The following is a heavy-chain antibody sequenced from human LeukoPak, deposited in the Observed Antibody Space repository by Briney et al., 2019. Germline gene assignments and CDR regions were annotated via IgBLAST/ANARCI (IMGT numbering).Heavy chain of an antibody. D-gene: IGHD6-13*01. CDR2: INPSGGST. CDR1: GYTFTSYY. CDR3: ARDLGIAAAVRYFDY. Sequence: ASVKVSCKASGYTFTSYYMHWVRQAPGQGLEWMGIINPSGGSTSYAQKFQGRVTMTRDTSTSTVYMELSGLRSEDTAVYYCARDLGIAAAVRYFDYWGQGTLVTVSS. J-gene: IGHJ4*02. V-gene: IGHV1-46*01.